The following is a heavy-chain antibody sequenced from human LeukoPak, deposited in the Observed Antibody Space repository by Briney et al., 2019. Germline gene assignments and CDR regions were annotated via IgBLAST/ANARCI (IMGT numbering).Heavy chain of an antibody. CDR3: ARDGHTSGWEDFDY. J-gene: IGHJ4*02. D-gene: IGHD6-19*01. Sequence: ASVTVSCTASGYTFTGYYMHWVRQAPGQGLEWMGWINANSGGTKYAQKFQGRVTMTRDTSISTAYMELSSLRSDDTALYYCARDGHTSGWEDFDYWGQGTLVTVSS. CDR2: INANSGGT. V-gene: IGHV1-2*02. CDR1: GYTFTGYY.